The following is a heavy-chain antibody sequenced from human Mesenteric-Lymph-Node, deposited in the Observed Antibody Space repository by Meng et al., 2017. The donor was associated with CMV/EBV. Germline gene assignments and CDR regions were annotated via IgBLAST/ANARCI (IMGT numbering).Heavy chain of an antibody. J-gene: IGHJ5*02. CDR2: IYPPDSDI. V-gene: IGHV5-51*01. CDR3: ARRPAVSWGRLDP. CDR1: EYTFTNYW. Sequence: GESLKISCKGFEYTFTNYWIAWVRQRPGRGLEWMGVIYPPDSDIRYSPSFQGQVTISVDKSTSTAYLQWSSLKTSDTAIYYCARRPAVSWGRLDPWGQGTPVTVSS. D-gene: IGHD2-2*01.